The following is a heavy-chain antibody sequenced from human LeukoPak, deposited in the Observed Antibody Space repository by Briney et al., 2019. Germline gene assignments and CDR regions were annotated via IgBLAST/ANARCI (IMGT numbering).Heavy chain of an antibody. Sequence: GGSLRLSWAASGFTFSSYGMHWVRQAPGKGLEWVAFIRYDGSNKYYADSVKGRFTISRDNSKNTLYLQMNSLRAEDTAVYYCARTTGYYYYMDVWGKGTTVTISS. V-gene: IGHV3-30*02. CDR1: GFTFSSYG. J-gene: IGHJ6*03. D-gene: IGHD4-17*01. CDR3: ARTTGYYYYMDV. CDR2: IRYDGSNK.